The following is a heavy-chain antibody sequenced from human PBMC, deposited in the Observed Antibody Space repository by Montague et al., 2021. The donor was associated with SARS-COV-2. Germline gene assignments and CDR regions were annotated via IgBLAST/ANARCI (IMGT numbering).Heavy chain of an antibody. D-gene: IGHD2-2*01. CDR1: GGSISSSSYY. V-gene: IGHV4-39*01. Sequence: SETLSLTCTVSGGSISSSSYYWGWIRQPPGKGLEWIGSIHYSGSTYYNPSLKSRVTISVDTSKKHFSLKLSSVTAADTAVYFCAAQSSGGYCSSSSCYVWFDPGAREPWSPSPQ. J-gene: IGHJ5*02. CDR2: IHYSGST. CDR3: AAQSSGGYCSSSSCYVWFDP.